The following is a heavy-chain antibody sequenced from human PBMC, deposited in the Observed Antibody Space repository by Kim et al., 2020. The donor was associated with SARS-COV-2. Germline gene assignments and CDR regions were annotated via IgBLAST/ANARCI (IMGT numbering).Heavy chain of an antibody. CDR3: ARGGSYSFEY. Sequence: SEKFYMDAVRGRFTISRDNAKISLFLQMNSLRAEDAALYYCARGGSYSFEYWGQGSLVTVSS. D-gene: IGHD2-15*01. V-gene: IGHV3-7*01. J-gene: IGHJ4*02. CDR2: SEK.